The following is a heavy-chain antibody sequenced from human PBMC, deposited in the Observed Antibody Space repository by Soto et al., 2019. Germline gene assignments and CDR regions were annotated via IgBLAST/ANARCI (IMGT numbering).Heavy chain of an antibody. CDR1: GYTFRSYG. J-gene: IGHJ4*02. CDR3: ARVGGYIWGFDF. V-gene: IGHV1-18*04. Sequence: QVQLVQSGSEVKKPGASVKVSCKASGYTFRSYGISWVRQAPGQGLECMGWISVYNGNTNYGQKCQGRVTMTPDTSTATAYMELDNLTSDDTAVYYCARVGGYIWGFDFWGQGTRVTVSS. D-gene: IGHD5-18*01. CDR2: ISVYNGNT.